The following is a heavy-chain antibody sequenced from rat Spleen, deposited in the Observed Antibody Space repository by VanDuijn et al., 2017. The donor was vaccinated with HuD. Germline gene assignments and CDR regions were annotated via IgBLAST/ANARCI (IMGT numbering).Heavy chain of an antibody. CDR3: AMNGGYSVLNWFAY. J-gene: IGHJ3*01. V-gene: IGHV6-6*01. CDR1: GFTFTTAW. D-gene: IGHD1-11*01. Sequence: EVQVLESGGGLVQPGNSLKLSCTTSGFTFTTAWMYWYRQFPEKRLEWVAQIKAKSNKYATEYSESVKGRFTISRDDSKNSIYLQMNNLKEEDTAIYYCAMNGGYSVLNWFAYWGQGTLVTVSS. CDR2: IKAKSNKYAT.